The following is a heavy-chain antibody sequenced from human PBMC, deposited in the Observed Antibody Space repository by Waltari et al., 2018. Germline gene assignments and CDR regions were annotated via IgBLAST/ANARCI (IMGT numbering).Heavy chain of an antibody. Sequence: QLQLQESGPGLVKPSETLSLTCTVSGGSISSSSYYWGWIRQPPGKGLEWIGSIYYSGSTYYNPSLKSRVTISVDTSKNQFSLKLSSVTAADTAVYYCARRLRVASNFDYWGQGTLVTVSS. CDR3: ARRLRVASNFDY. V-gene: IGHV4-39*01. J-gene: IGHJ4*02. D-gene: IGHD3-3*01. CDR2: IYYSGST. CDR1: GGSISSSSYY.